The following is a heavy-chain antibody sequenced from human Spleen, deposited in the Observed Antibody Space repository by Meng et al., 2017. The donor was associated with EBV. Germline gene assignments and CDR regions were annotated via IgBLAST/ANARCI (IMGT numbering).Heavy chain of an antibody. J-gene: IGHJ4*02. CDR2: VNGGNGDT. Sequence: VQDGGEGKKPGAAVKVSCRASEYTFSSYATHWVRQAPGQRLEWMGWVNGGNGDTKYSQKFQGRVTFTRDTSASTAYMELSSLRSEDTAVYFCVRLGGHSPSDYWGQGTLVTVSS. CDR1: EYTFSSYA. V-gene: IGHV1-3*01. CDR3: VRLGGHSPSDY. D-gene: IGHD2-21*01.